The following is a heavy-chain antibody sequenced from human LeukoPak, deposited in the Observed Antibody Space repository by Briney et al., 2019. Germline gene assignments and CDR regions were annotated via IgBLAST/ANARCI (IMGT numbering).Heavy chain of an antibody. CDR2: IYYSGST. CDR3: ARLGGCTTTSCYVHWFDP. Sequence: SETLSLTCEVSGGSLTGYYWSWIRQPPGKGLEWIGYIYYSGSTNCNPSLKSRVTISVDTSKNQFSLKLYSVTAADTAVYYCARLGGCTTTSCYVHWFDPWGQGTLVTVSS. J-gene: IGHJ5*02. V-gene: IGHV4-59*01. CDR1: GGSLTGYY. D-gene: IGHD2-2*01.